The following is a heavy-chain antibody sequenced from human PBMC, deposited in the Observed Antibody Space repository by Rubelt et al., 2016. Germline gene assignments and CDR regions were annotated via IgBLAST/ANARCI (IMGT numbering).Heavy chain of an antibody. D-gene: IGHD3/OR15-3a*01. Sequence: EIQVVESGGGLVQPGGSLRLSCVASGFTLGDYWMGWVRQAPGKGLVWVSRIGGDGSSTSYADSVTGRFTISRDNAKNSLYLQMNGLRAEEKAVYYWARARGYQSGLITLYYFDYWGQGTLVTVSP. J-gene: IGHJ4*02. CDR2: IGGDGSST. V-gene: IGHV3-74*02. CDR3: ARARGYQSGLITLYYFDY. CDR1: GFTLGDYW.